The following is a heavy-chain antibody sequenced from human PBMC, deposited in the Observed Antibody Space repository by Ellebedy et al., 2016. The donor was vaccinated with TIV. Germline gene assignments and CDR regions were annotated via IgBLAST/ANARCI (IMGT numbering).Heavy chain of an antibody. CDR2: ISSSGSTI. J-gene: IGHJ6*02. CDR3: ARDALDGDYVGYYGMDV. CDR1: GFTLSDYY. Sequence: PGGSLRLSCAASGFTLSDYYMSWVRQAPGTGLEWVSYISSSGSTIFYADSVKGRFTISRDNAKDSLYLQLNSLRAEDAAVYYCARDALDGDYVGYYGMDVWGQGTTVTVSS. D-gene: IGHD4-17*01. V-gene: IGHV3-11*01.